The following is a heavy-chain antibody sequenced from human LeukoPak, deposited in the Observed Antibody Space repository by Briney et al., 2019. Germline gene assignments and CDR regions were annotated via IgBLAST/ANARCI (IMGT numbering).Heavy chain of an antibody. V-gene: IGHV4-38-2*02. J-gene: IGHJ6*03. CDR3: ARGPTQYYYYYYMDV. CDR2: IYHSGST. Sequence: SETLSLTCTVSGYSISSGYYWGWIRQPPGKGLEWIGSIYHSGSTYYNPSLKSRVTISVDTSENQFSLKLSSVTAADTAVYYCARGPTQYYYYYYMDVWGKGTTVTVSS. CDR1: GYSISSGYY.